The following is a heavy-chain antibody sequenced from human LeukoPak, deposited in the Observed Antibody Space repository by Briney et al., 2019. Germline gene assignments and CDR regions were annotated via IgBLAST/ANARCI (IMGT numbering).Heavy chain of an antibody. CDR1: GYTFTSYY. J-gene: IGHJ3*02. Sequence: GASVKVSCKASGYTFTSYYMHWVRQAPGQGLEWMGIINPSGGSTSYAQKFQGRVTMTRDTSTSTVYMELSSLRSEDTAVYYRARDPGSSGGRGAFDIWGQGTMVTVSS. CDR3: ARDPGSSGGRGAFDI. D-gene: IGHD1-26*01. CDR2: INPSGGST. V-gene: IGHV1-46*01.